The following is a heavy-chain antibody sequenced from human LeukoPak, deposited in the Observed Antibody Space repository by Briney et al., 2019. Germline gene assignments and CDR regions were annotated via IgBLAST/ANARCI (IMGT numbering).Heavy chain of an antibody. CDR1: RYSISSGYY. CDR3: ARAYHSSWYLNCFDP. J-gene: IGHJ5*02. Sequence: SSETLSLTCTVSRYSISSGYYWGWIRQPPGKGLEWIGTMYHNGNTYYNPSLKSRVTISVDTSKNEFSLKLSSVTAADTAVYYCARAYHSSWYLNCFDPWGQGTLVTVSS. CDR2: MYHNGNT. D-gene: IGHD6-13*01. V-gene: IGHV4-38-2*02.